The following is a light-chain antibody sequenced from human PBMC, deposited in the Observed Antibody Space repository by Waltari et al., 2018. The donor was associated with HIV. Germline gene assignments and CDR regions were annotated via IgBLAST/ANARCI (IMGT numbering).Light chain of an antibody. CDR2: NTN. CDR3: QSSDSTLSGSV. Sequence: QSVLTQPPSVSGAPGQRVTLSCTGTRSTIGTPEVQWYQQLPGTAPRLLIYNTNSQPSGVPDRFSGSKSGTSASLAINGLQAEDEADYYCQSSDSTLSGSVFGGGTKLTVL. J-gene: IGLJ2*01. CDR1: RSTIGTPE. V-gene: IGLV1-40*01.